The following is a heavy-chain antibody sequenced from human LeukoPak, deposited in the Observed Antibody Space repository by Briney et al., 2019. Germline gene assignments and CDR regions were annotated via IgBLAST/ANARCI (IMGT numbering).Heavy chain of an antibody. CDR3: ARSEGIAAGP. CDR2: IYYSGST. V-gene: IGHV4-59*08. Sequence: SQTLSLTCTVSGGSISSDYSSSIWQPPRKGLEWIGYIYYSGSTNYNPSLKSRVTISVDTSKNQFSLKLSSVTAAYTAVYYCARSEGIAAGPWGQGTLVTVSS. J-gene: IGHJ5*02. CDR1: GGSISSDY. D-gene: IGHD6-13*01.